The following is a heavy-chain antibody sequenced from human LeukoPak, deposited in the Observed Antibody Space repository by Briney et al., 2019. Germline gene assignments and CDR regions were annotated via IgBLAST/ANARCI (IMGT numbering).Heavy chain of an antibody. CDR2: IYNSGST. J-gene: IGHJ3*02. Sequence: PSETLTLTCTVSGGSISSYYWSWIRQPPGKGLECIGYIYNSGSTNYNPSLKSRVSISVDTSKNQFSLKLSSVTAADTAVYYCARSAIDAFDIWGQGTMVTVSS. V-gene: IGHV4-59*08. CDR3: ARSAIDAFDI. CDR1: GGSISSYY. D-gene: IGHD6-25*01.